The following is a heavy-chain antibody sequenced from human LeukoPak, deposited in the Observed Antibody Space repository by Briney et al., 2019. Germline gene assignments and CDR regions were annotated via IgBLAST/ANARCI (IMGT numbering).Heavy chain of an antibody. V-gene: IGHV1-69*13. Sequence: ASVKVSCKASGGTFSSYPITWVRHAPRQGLEWMGGIIPAFGTANYAQKFQGRVTITADESTSTAYMELSSLRSEDTAVYYCARAYDFWKWGVDFWGQGTLVTVSS. J-gene: IGHJ4*02. CDR3: ARAYDFWKWGVDF. CDR2: IIPAFGTA. D-gene: IGHD3-3*01. CDR1: GGTFSSYP.